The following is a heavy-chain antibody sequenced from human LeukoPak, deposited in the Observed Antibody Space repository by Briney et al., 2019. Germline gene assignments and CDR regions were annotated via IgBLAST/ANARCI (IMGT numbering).Heavy chain of an antibody. CDR1: GFTFSSYG. V-gene: IGHV3-30*02. CDR2: IRYDGSNK. CDR3: ARAIGISGGIQIAAGRAYYYMDV. D-gene: IGHD6-13*01. J-gene: IGHJ6*03. Sequence: GGSLRLSCAASGFTFSSYGMHWVRQAPGKGLEWVAFIRYDGSNKYYADSVKGRFTISRDNAKNSLYLQMNSLRAEDTAVYYCARAIGISGGIQIAAGRAYYYMDVWGKGTTVTVSS.